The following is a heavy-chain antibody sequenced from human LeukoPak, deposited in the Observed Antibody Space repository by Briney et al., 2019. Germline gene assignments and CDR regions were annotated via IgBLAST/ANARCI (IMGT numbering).Heavy chain of an antibody. CDR2: ISAYNGNT. Sequence: VASVKVSCKASGYTFTSYGISWVRQAPGQGLEWMGWISAYNGNTNYAQKLQGRVTMTTDTSTSTAYMELRSLRSDDTAVYYCARDLVVVPAAPGGYWGQGTLVTVSS. V-gene: IGHV1-18*01. D-gene: IGHD2-2*01. J-gene: IGHJ4*02. CDR3: ARDLVVVPAAPGGY. CDR1: GYTFTSYG.